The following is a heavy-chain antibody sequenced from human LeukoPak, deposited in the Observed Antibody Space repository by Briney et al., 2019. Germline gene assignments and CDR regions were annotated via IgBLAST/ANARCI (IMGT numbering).Heavy chain of an antibody. Sequence: GGSLRLSCAASGFTFSGSAMHWVRQASGKGLEWVGRIRSKANSYATAYAASVKGRFTISRDDSKNTAYLQMNSLKTEDTAVYYCAKAPLRVRGVILGYWGQGTLVTVSS. CDR3: AKAPLRVRGVILGY. CDR2: IRSKANSYAT. CDR1: GFTFSGSA. J-gene: IGHJ4*02. D-gene: IGHD3-10*01. V-gene: IGHV3-73*01.